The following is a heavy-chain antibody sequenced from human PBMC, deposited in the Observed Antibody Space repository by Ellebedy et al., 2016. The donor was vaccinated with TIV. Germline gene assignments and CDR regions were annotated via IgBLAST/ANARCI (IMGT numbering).Heavy chain of an antibody. J-gene: IGHJ5*02. D-gene: IGHD4-17*01. CDR2: IYQDGSDQ. Sequence: GESLKISCAASGFSFRSYWMSWVRQAPGKGLEWVANIYQDGSDQYYADSVKGRLPISRDNANKSLFLQMNSLRVDETAVYYCARRGSYGDYAVQVNSWFDTWGQGTLVSVSS. CDR1: GFSFRSYW. CDR3: ARRGSYGDYAVQVNSWFDT. V-gene: IGHV3-7*01.